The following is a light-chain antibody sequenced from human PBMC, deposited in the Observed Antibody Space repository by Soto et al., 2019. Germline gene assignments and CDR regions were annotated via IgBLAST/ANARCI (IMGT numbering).Light chain of an antibody. J-gene: IGKJ5*01. CDR1: ASISRH. CDR2: SAS. CDR3: QQAYSTMAT. Sequence: DIQMSQSPSSLSASVGARVTITCRAAASISRHLNWYQKKKGRDPDLIIYSASTLQNGVPSRFTGSVSGTEFNLTIPGLKIEDCATYEGQQAYSTMATFGQLTRLEIK. V-gene: IGKV1-39*01.